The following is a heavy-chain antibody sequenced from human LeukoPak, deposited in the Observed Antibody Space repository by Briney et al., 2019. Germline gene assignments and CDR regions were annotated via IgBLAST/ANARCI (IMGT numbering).Heavy chain of an antibody. CDR2: IFYSGST. J-gene: IGHJ5*01. D-gene: IGHD3-10*01. CDR1: GDSIGSYY. Sequence: SETLSLTCSVSGDSIGSYYWTWIRQSAGKGLEWIGYIFYSGSTNYSPSLKSRVTISVDTSNNQFSLQLRSVTAADTAIYYCARGRARDGSFPWLDSSGQGTLVTVSS. V-gene: IGHV4-59*01. CDR3: ARGRARDGSFPWLDS.